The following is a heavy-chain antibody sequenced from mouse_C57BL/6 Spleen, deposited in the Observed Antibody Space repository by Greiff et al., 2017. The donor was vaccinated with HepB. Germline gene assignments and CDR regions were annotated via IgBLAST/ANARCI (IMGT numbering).Heavy chain of an antibody. Sequence: EVKLVESGGGLVKPGGSLKLSCAASGFTFSSYAMSWVRQTPEKRLEWVATISDGGSYTYYPDNVKGRFTISRDNAKNNLYLQMSHLKSEDTAMYYCARDHWDDAMDYWGQGTSVTVSS. CDR2: ISDGGSYT. D-gene: IGHD4-1*01. J-gene: IGHJ4*01. V-gene: IGHV5-4*01. CDR1: GFTFSSYA. CDR3: ARDHWDDAMDY.